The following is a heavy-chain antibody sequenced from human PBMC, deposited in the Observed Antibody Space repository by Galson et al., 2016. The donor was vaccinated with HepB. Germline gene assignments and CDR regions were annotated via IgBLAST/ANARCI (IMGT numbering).Heavy chain of an antibody. J-gene: IGHJ3*01. CDR1: GYTFSSYE. D-gene: IGHD2-8*01. CDR3: ARVYPGVTLDF. CDR2: ISAYNGNT. Sequence: SVKVSCKASGYTFSSYEISWVRQAPGQGLEWLGGISAYNGNTKYPHKVQGRVTMTTDASTSTAYMELRSLRSDDTAVYYCARVYPGVTLDFWGQGTMVTVSA. V-gene: IGHV1-18*01.